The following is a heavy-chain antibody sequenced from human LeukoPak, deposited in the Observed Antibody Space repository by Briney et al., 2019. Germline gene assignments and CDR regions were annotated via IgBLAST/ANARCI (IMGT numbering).Heavy chain of an antibody. V-gene: IGHV4-59*01. CDR3: ARDLEMATIGYFDY. J-gene: IGHJ4*02. CDR2: IYYSGST. D-gene: IGHD5-24*01. Sequence: SETLSLTCTVSGGSISSYYWSWIRQPPGKGLEWIGHIYYSGSTKYNPSLKSRVTISVDRSKNQFSLKLSSVTAADTAVYYCARDLEMATIGYFDYWGQGTLVTVSS. CDR1: GGSISSYY.